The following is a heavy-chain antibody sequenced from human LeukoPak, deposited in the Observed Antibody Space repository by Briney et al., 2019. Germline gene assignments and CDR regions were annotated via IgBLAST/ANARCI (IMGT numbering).Heavy chain of an antibody. D-gene: IGHD2-15*01. J-gene: IGHJ5*02. CDR2: INPNSGGT. V-gene: IGHV1-2*02. Sequence: GASVKVSCKASGYTFTGCYMHWVRQAPGQGLEWMGWINPNSGGTNYAQKFQGRVTMTRDTSISTAYMELSRLRSDDTAVYYCARDIVVVVAATHWFDPWGQGTLVTVSS. CDR3: ARDIVVVVAATHWFDP. CDR1: GYTFTGCY.